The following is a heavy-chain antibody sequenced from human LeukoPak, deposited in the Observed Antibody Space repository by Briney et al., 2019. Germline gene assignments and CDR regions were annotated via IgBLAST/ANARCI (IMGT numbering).Heavy chain of an antibody. CDR3: TSRDGYNYDY. J-gene: IGHJ4*02. CDR1: GGTFSSYA. Sequence: SVKISCKASGGTFSSYAISWVRQAPGQGLEWMGRIIPILGIANYAQKFQGRVTITADKSTSTAYMELSSLRSEDTAVYYCTSRDGYNYDYWGQGTLVTVSS. CDR2: IIPILGIA. D-gene: IGHD5-24*01. V-gene: IGHV1-69*04.